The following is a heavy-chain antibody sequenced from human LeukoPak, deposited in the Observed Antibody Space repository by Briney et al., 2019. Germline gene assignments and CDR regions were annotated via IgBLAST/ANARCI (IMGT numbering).Heavy chain of an antibody. J-gene: IGHJ4*02. CDR1: GFTFSSYA. V-gene: IGHV3-23*01. CDR3: ARGALWDPFDY. Sequence: GGTLRLSCAASGFTFSSYAMSWVRQAPGKGLEWVSAISGSGGSTYYADSVKGRFTISRDNAKNSLYLQMNSLRAEDTAVYYCARGALWDPFDYWGQGTLVTVSS. D-gene: IGHD1-26*01. CDR2: ISGSGGST.